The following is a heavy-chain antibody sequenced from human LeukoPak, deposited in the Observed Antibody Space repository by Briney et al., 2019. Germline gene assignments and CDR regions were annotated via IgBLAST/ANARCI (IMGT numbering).Heavy chain of an antibody. Sequence: GGSLRLSCAASGFNVSSNYMSWVRQAPGRGLEWGSVIYSSGDTYHADSVKGRFTISRDNSKNMLYLQMNGLRAEDTAVYYCARVIYGSGTYYKGWFDPWGQGTLVTVSS. D-gene: IGHD3-10*01. V-gene: IGHV3-53*01. CDR2: IYSSGDT. CDR3: ARVIYGSGTYYKGWFDP. J-gene: IGHJ5*02. CDR1: GFNVSSNY.